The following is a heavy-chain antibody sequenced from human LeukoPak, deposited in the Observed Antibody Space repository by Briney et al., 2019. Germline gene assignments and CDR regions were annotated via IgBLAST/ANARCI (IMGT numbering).Heavy chain of an antibody. CDR3: AKDILPEPEIPDY. V-gene: IGHV3-7*03. CDR1: GFTFSSYW. D-gene: IGHD1-14*01. CDR2: IKQDGSEK. J-gene: IGHJ4*02. Sequence: GGSLRLSCAASGFTFSSYWMSWVRQAPGKGLEWVANIKQDGSEKYYVDSVKGRFTISRDNAKNSLYLQMNSLRAEDTALYYCAKDILPEPEIPDYWGQGTLVTVSS.